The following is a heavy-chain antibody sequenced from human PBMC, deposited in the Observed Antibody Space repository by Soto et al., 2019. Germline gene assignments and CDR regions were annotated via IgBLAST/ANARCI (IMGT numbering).Heavy chain of an antibody. D-gene: IGHD5-12*01. CDR1: GYSFTSYW. Sequence: GESLKISCKGSGYSFTSYWIGWGRQMPGKGLEWMGIIYPGDSDTRYSPSFQGQVTISADKSISTAYLQWSSLKASDTAMYYCARQYSGYDDAFDIWGQGTMVTVSS. J-gene: IGHJ3*02. CDR2: IYPGDSDT. CDR3: ARQYSGYDDAFDI. V-gene: IGHV5-51*01.